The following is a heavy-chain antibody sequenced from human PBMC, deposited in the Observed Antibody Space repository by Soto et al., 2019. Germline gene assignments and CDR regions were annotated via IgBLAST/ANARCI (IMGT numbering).Heavy chain of an antibody. V-gene: IGHV3-23*01. CDR1: GFTFSSYA. CDR3: ATPRKGDLVVVVAATRFDY. J-gene: IGHJ4*02. Sequence: EVQLLESGGGLVQPGGSLRLSCAASGFTFSSYAMSWVRQAPGKGLEWVSAICGSGGSTYYADSVKGRFTISRDNSKNPLYLQMNSRRAEDTVVYYCATPRKGDLVVVVAATRFDYWGQGTLVTVSS. D-gene: IGHD2-15*01. CDR2: ICGSGGST.